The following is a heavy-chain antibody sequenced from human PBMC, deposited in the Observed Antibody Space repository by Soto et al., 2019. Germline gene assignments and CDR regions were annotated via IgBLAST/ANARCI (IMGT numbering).Heavy chain of an antibody. D-gene: IGHD3-22*01. Sequence: ASVKVSCKASGYTFTSYGISWVRQAPGQGLERMGWISAYNGNTNYAQKLQGRVTMTTDTSTSTAYMALRSLRSDDTAVYYCARDQEYYYDSSGYHYEYSGQGTLVTVSS. CDR1: GYTFTSYG. CDR2: ISAYNGNT. CDR3: ARDQEYYYDSSGYHYEY. J-gene: IGHJ4*02. V-gene: IGHV1-18*01.